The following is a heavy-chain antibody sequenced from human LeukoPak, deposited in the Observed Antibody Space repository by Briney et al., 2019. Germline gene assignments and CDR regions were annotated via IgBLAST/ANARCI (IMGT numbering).Heavy chain of an antibody. CDR2: ISSSGSTI. CDR3: ARLNSLAVGSSYYFDY. V-gene: IGHV3-11*01. Sequence: PGGSLRLSCAASGFTFSDYYMSWIRQAPGKGLEWVSYISSSGSTIYYADSVKGRFTISRDNAKNSLYLQRNSLRAEDTAVYYWARLNSLAVGSSYYFDYWSQGHLATVSS. D-gene: IGHD2-15*01. J-gene: IGHJ4*02. CDR1: GFTFSDYY.